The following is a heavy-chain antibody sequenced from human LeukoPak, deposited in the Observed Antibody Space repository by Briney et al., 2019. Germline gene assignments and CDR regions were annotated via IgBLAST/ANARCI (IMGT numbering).Heavy chain of an antibody. Sequence: ASVNVSCKASGYTFTGYYMHWVRQAPGQGLEWMGWINPNSGGTNYAQKFQGRVTMTRDTSISTAYMELSRLRSDDTAVYYCARVKTYYYDTSASHDAFDIWGQGTMVTVSS. CDR3: ARVKTYYYDTSASHDAFDI. J-gene: IGHJ3*02. V-gene: IGHV1-2*02. CDR2: INPNSGGT. D-gene: IGHD3-22*01. CDR1: GYTFTGYY.